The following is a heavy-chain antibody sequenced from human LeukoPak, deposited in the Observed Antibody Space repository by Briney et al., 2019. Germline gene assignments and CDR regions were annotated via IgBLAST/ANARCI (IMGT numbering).Heavy chain of an antibody. J-gene: IGHJ3*02. V-gene: IGHV4-39*07. Sequence: SETLSLTCTVSGGSINSSSYYWGWIRQPPGEGLEWIGSIYYSGSTYYNPSLKSRVTISVDTSKNQFSLKLSSVTAADTAVYYCARIRYFDWLLAFDIWGQGTMVTVSS. CDR2: IYYSGST. CDR3: ARIRYFDWLLAFDI. CDR1: GGSINSSSYY. D-gene: IGHD3-9*01.